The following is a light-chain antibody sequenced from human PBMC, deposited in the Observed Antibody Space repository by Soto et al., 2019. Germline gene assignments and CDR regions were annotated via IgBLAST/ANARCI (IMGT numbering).Light chain of an antibody. CDR3: QQYGDYNSPRYS. CDR1: QSVSSNY. Sequence: EIVLPQSPGTLSLSPGDRVTLSCRASQSVSSNYLAWYQQKPGQAPRLLIYATSARATGIPDRFSGSGSGTDFTLTISRLEPEDFAMYYCQQYGDYNSPRYSFGQGTRLEI. V-gene: IGKV3-20*01. CDR2: ATS. J-gene: IGKJ2*03.